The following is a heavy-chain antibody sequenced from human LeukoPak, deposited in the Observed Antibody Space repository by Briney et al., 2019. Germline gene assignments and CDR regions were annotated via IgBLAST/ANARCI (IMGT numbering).Heavy chain of an antibody. Sequence: GASVKVSCKASGYTFTSYYMHWVRQAPGQGLEWMGGIIPIFGTANYAQKFQGRVTITADKSTSTAYMELSSLRSEDTAVYYCARDLTYYYDSSGYFIFDYWGQGTLVTVSS. V-gene: IGHV1-69*06. CDR2: IIPIFGTA. CDR1: GYTFTSYY. D-gene: IGHD3-22*01. CDR3: ARDLTYYYDSSGYFIFDY. J-gene: IGHJ4*02.